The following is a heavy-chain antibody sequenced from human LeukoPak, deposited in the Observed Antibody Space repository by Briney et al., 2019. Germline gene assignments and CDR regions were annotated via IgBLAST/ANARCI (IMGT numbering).Heavy chain of an antibody. CDR3: ARGAAVAVTFDY. J-gene: IGHJ4*02. CDR1: GFTVNSNY. CDR2: IYTGGNT. Sequence: GGSLRLSCAASGFTVNSNYMMWVRQAPGKGLEWVSIIYTGGNTYYADSVRGRFTISRDNSRNTVDLQMNSLRAEDTAVYYCARGAAVAVTFDYWGQGTLVTVSS. V-gene: IGHV3-53*01. D-gene: IGHD6-19*01.